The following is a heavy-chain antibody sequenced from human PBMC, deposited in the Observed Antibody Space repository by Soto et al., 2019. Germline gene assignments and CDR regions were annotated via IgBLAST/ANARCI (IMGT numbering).Heavy chain of an antibody. CDR3: ARTFPPFRRGPPCDY. D-gene: IGHD2-21*01. J-gene: IGHJ4*02. CDR2: ISAYNGNT. Sequence: QVQLVQSGAEVKKPGASVKVSCKASGYTFTSYGISWVRQAPGQGLEWMGWISAYNGNTNYAQKLQGRVTMTTDTSTSTTYMELRSLRSDDTAVYYCARTFPPFRRGPPCDYWGQGTLVTVSS. CDR1: GYTFTSYG. V-gene: IGHV1-18*04.